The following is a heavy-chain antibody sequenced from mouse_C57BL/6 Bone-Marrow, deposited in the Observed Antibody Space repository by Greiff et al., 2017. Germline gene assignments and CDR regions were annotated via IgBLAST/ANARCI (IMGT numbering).Heavy chain of an antibody. CDR1: GYTFTSYW. Sequence: QVQLQQPGTELVKPGASVKLSCKASGYTFTSYWMHWVKQRPGQGLEWIGNINPSTGGTNYNEKFKSKATLTVDKSSSTAYMQLSSLTSEASAVYYCARFESAQAKRPSYYFDYWGQGTTLTVAS. J-gene: IGHJ2*01. CDR3: ARFESAQAKRPSYYFDY. CDR2: INPSTGGT. V-gene: IGHV1-53*01. D-gene: IGHD3-2*02.